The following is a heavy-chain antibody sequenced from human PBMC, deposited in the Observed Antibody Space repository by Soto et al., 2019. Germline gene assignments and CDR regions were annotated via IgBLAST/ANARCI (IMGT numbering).Heavy chain of an antibody. Sequence: QMQLVQSGPEVKKPGTSVMVSCKASGFTLIGSAMQWVRQAPGQRLEWMGWIVVGRDNTLYEPKFRERVTITWDTSTSTAYMELISLRSDDTAVSYCAADRVDPHHYYAQDVWGQGTTVTVSS. CDR2: IVVGRDNT. CDR1: GFTLIGSA. V-gene: IGHV1-58*02. J-gene: IGHJ6*02. CDR3: AADRVDPHHYYAQDV. D-gene: IGHD2-15*01.